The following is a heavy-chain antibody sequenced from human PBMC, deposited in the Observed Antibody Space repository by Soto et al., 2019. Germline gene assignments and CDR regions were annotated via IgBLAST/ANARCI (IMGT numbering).Heavy chain of an antibody. J-gene: IGHJ4*02. V-gene: IGHV4-39*01. Sequence: PSETLSLTCAVSGGSISSSSYYWGWIRQPPGKGLEWIGNFYYGGSTYYNPSLKSRVTISVDTSKKQFSLKLSSVTAADTAVYYCARLARYCTNGVCYIFYFDYWGQGTLVTVSS. CDR3: ARLARYCTNGVCYIFYFDY. D-gene: IGHD2-8*01. CDR2: FYYGGST. CDR1: GGSISSSSYY.